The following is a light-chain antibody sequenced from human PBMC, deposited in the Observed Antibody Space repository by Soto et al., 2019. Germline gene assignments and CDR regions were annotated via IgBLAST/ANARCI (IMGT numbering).Light chain of an antibody. CDR3: QQYGSSPQT. J-gene: IGKJ1*01. CDR2: GAS. CDR1: QSVSSSY. Sequence: EIVLTQSPATLSLSPGERATLSCRASQSVSSSYLAWYQQKPGQAPRLLIYGASSRAPGIPDRFSGSGSGTDFTLSISRLEPEDFAVYYCQQYGSSPQTFGQGTKVDIK. V-gene: IGKV3-20*01.